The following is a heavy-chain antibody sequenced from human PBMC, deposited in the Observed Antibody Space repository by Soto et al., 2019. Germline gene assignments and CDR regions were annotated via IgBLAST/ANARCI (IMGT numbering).Heavy chain of an antibody. J-gene: IGHJ6*02. V-gene: IGHV4-4*02. CDR1: GGSISSSDG. D-gene: IGHD3-10*01. CDR2: IYHSGST. Sequence: SETLCVSCAVSGGSISSSDGWSWVRQPPGKGLEWIGEIYHSGSTNYNPSLKSRVTISVDKSKNQFSLKLSSVTAADTAVYYCARDMVRGVTMEFYGMDVWGQGTTVTVSS. CDR3: ARDMVRGVTMEFYGMDV.